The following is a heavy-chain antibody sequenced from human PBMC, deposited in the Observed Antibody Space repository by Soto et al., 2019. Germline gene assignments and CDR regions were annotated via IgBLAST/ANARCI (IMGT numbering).Heavy chain of an antibody. CDR2: MYYSGTT. J-gene: IGHJ5*02. CDR3: AVVDSTGNWFDP. V-gene: IGHV4-39*01. D-gene: IGHD3-22*01. CDR1: GGSISSSDFY. Sequence: PSETLSLTCTVSGGSISSSDFYWGWLRKPPGKGLDFIGSMYYSGTTYYNPSLKNRITISVDTSKNQFSLKLISVTAADTAVYYCAVVDSTGNWFDPWGQGALVTVSS.